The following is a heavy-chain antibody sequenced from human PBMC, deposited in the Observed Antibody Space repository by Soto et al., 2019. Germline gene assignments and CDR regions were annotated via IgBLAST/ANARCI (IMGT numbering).Heavy chain of an antibody. CDR2: ISAYNGNT. Sequence: QVQLVQSGAEVKKPGASVKVSCKASGYTFTSYGISWVRQAPGQGLEWMGWISAYNGNTNYAQKLQGRVTMTPDTSTSTTYMELRILRCDDKAVYSCTRVGQRRGDSGYYPIYYYCGMDVWCQSTTVTVSS. CDR1: GYTFTSYG. D-gene: IGHD5-12*01. CDR3: TRVGQRRGDSGYYPIYYYCGMDV. V-gene: IGHV1-18*01. J-gene: IGHJ6*02.